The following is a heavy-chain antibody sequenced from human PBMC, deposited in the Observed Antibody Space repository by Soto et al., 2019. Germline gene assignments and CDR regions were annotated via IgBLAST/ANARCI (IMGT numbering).Heavy chain of an antibody. CDR1: GFTFSSYA. Sequence: EVQLLESGGGLVQPGGSLRLSCAASGFTFSSYAMNWVRQAPGKGLEWVSAIGATGSTTYYADSMKGRFTISRDNSKNTLYLQVKSLRAEDTAVYYCSKSGSGSYFGGYYFDYWGQGTLVAVSS. CDR3: SKSGSGSYFGGYYFDY. V-gene: IGHV3-23*01. D-gene: IGHD3-10*01. J-gene: IGHJ4*02. CDR2: IGATGSTT.